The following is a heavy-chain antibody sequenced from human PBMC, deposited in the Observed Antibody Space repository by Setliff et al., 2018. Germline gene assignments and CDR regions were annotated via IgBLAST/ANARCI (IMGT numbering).Heavy chain of an antibody. J-gene: IGHJ4*02. CDR3: ARERSYYYDSSGFYYEGRHFDY. Sequence: SETLSLTCTVSGGSIDSGSYYWSWIRQSAGKGLEWIGYIYTSGSTNYNPSLKSRVTISLDTSKNQFSLKLSFVTAADTAVYYCARERSYYYDSSGFYYEGRHFDYWGQGTLVTVSS. CDR1: GGSIDSGSYY. V-gene: IGHV4-61*09. D-gene: IGHD3-22*01. CDR2: IYTSGST.